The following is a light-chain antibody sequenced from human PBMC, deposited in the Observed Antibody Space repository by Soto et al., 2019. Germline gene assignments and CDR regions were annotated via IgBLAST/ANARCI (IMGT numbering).Light chain of an antibody. CDR2: YDS. CDR3: QVWDSSSDHVV. CDR1: NIGSKS. V-gene: IGLV3-21*04. J-gene: IGLJ2*01. Sequence: SYELTQPPSVSVAPEKTARITCGGNNIGSKSVHWYQQKPGQAPVLVIYYDSDRPSAIPERFSGSNSGNTATLTISRVEAGDEADYYCQVWDSSSDHVVFGGGTKLTVL.